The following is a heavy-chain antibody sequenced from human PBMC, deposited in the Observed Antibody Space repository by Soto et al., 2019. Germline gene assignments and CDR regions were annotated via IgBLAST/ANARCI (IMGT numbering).Heavy chain of an antibody. CDR1: GGSISSYY. V-gene: IGHV4-59*01. CDR3: ARVCFGVVPRYYYYMDV. D-gene: IGHD3-3*01. J-gene: IGHJ6*03. CDR2: IYYSGST. Sequence: SETLSLTCTVSGGSISSYYWSWIRQPPGKGLEWIGYIYYSGSTNYNPSLKSRVTISVDTSKNQFSLKLSSVTAADTAVYYCARVCFGVVPRYYYYMDVWGKGTTVTVSS.